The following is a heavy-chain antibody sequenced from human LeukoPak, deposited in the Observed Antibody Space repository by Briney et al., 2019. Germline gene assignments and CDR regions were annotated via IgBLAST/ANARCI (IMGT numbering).Heavy chain of an antibody. Sequence: SETLSLTCTVSGGSISSYYWSWIRKPPGKGLVWIGYIYYRGNTYYNPSLKSRVTISVDTSKNQFSLNLSSVTAADTAVYYCARDPGVVDHNWFDPWGQGTLVTVSS. D-gene: IGHD2-2*01. V-gene: IGHV4-59*01. CDR2: IYYRGNT. J-gene: IGHJ5*02. CDR1: GGSISSYY. CDR3: ARDPGVVDHNWFDP.